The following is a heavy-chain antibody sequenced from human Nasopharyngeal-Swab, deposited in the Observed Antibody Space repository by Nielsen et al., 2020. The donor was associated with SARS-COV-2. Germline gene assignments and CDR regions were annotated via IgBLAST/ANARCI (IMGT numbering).Heavy chain of an antibody. V-gene: IGHV4-39*01. Sequence: SETLSLTCTVSGGSISSNSYYWGWIRQPPGKGLEWIGSIYYSGSTYYNPSLKSRVTISVDTSKNQFSLKLSSVTAADTAVYYCARPSRHFWSGQDPWFDPWGQGTLVTVSS. J-gene: IGHJ5*02. D-gene: IGHD3-3*02. CDR1: GGSISSNSYY. CDR3: ARPSRHFWSGQDPWFDP. CDR2: IYYSGST.